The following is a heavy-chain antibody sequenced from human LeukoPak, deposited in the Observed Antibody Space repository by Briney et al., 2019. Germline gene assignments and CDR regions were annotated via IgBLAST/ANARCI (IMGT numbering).Heavy chain of an antibody. J-gene: IGHJ4*02. CDR3: ARLGDLYGSAGGEQLVYYFDY. CDR2: INRSGST. CDR1: GGSFSGYY. Sequence: SETLSLTCAVYGGSFSGYYWSWIRQPPGKGLEWIGEINRSGSTNYNPSLKSRVTISVDTSKNQSSLKLSSVTAADTAVYYCARLGDLYGSAGGEQLVYYFDYWGQGTLVTVSS. D-gene: IGHD6-13*01. V-gene: IGHV4-34*01.